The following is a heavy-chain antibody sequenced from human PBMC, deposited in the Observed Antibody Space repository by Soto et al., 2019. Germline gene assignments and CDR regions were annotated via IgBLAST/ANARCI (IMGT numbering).Heavy chain of an antibody. CDR1: GFTFSSYA. D-gene: IGHD1-26*01. CDR2: ISGSGGST. J-gene: IGHJ4*02. Sequence: GGSLRLSCAASGFTFSSYAMSWVRQAPGKGLEWVSTISGSGGSTYYADSVKGRFNISRDNTKNTLYLQMNSLRAEDTAVYYCARIDSGSYYYFDYWGQGTLVTVSS. CDR3: ARIDSGSYYYFDY. V-gene: IGHV3-23*01.